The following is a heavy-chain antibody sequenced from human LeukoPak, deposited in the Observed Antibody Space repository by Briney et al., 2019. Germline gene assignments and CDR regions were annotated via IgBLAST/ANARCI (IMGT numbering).Heavy chain of an antibody. V-gene: IGHV1-18*01. J-gene: IGHJ4*02. CDR3: ARVDLLTGYYFFDY. CDR2: IRGDNGNT. D-gene: IGHD3-9*01. CDR1: GYTFTSYG. Sequence: ASVKVSCKDSGYTFTSYGISWVRHAPGQRLEWVGWIRGDNGNTNYAQKFQGRVTMTTETSTSTAYMELGSLGSDETAVYYCARVDLLTGYYFFDYWGQGTLVTVSS.